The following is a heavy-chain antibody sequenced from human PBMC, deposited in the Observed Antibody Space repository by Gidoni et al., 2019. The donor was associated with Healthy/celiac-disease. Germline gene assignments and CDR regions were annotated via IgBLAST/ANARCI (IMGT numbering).Heavy chain of an antibody. Sequence: QVQLQESGPGLVKPSGTLSLTCAVSGGSISSSNWWSRVRQPPGKGLECIGEIYHSGITNYNPSLKSRVTISVDKSKNQFSLKLSSVTAADTAVYYCARDRKYSSSSYSDYYYYMDVWGKGTTVTVSS. J-gene: IGHJ6*03. V-gene: IGHV4-4*02. CDR1: GGSISSSNW. CDR3: ARDRKYSSSSYSDYYYYMDV. CDR2: IYHSGIT. D-gene: IGHD6-6*01.